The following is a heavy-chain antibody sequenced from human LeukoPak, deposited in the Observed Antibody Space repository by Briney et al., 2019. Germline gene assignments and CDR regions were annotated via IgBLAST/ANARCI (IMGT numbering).Heavy chain of an antibody. CDR3: ERADSRGGVFDI. CDR2: TYYTSKWYN. J-gene: IGHJ3*02. CDR1: GDSVSSNSAA. Sequence: SQTLSLTCAISGDSVSSNSAAWNWIRQSPSRGLEWLGRTYYTSKWYNDYAVSLRGRIIINPDTSKNQFSLQLNSVTPEDTAVYYCERADSRGGVFDIWGQGTMVTVSS. D-gene: IGHD3-22*01. V-gene: IGHV6-1*01.